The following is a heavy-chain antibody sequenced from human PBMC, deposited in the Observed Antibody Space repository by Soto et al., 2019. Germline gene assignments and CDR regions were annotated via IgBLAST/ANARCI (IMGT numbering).Heavy chain of an antibody. J-gene: IGHJ5*02. CDR1: GYTFSSYG. CDR2: ISGFNEST. V-gene: IGHV1-18*01. Sequence: QAQLVQSGAEMKNPGASVKVSCKASGYTFSSYGISWVRQAPGQGLEWMGWISGFNESTNHAQKIEGRVTITKDTSTGTAYMELSGQRTDDTAVYFGATSGIYYPSRNWFGPWGQGTLVTVSS. D-gene: IGHD3-10*01. CDR3: ATSGIYYPSRNWFGP.